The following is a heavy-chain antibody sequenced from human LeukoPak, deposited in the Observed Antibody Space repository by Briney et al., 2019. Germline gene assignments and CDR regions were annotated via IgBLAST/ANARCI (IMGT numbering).Heavy chain of an antibody. J-gene: IGHJ4*02. V-gene: IGHV3-7*05. CDR3: ARLPLTARRHFEY. CDR1: GFTFSSYW. Sequence: GGSLRLSCAASGFTFSSYWMSWVRQTPGKGLEWLANIKEDGSEKYYLDSVKGRFTISRDNAKNSLYLQMNSLRAEDTAVFYCARLPLTARRHFEYWGQGTLVTVSS. D-gene: IGHD5-18*01. CDR2: IKEDGSEK.